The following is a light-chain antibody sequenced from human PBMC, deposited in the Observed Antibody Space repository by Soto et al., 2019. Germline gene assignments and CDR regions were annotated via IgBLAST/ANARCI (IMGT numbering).Light chain of an antibody. V-gene: IGKV3-20*01. CDR2: DAP. J-gene: IGKJ5*01. CDR1: QSVSSY. Sequence: EIVMTQSPATLSLSPGERATLSCRASQSVSSYLAWYQQKPGQAPRLLIYDAPNRATGIPARFSGSGSGTDFTLTISRLEPEDFAVYYCQQYGSSPFGQGTRLEIK. CDR3: QQYGSSP.